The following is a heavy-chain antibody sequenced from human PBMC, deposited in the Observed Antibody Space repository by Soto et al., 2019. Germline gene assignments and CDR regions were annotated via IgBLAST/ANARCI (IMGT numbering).Heavy chain of an antibody. CDR1: GFTFSSYA. J-gene: IGHJ4*02. Sequence: QVQLVESGGGVVQPGRSLRLSCAASGFTFSSYAMHWVRQAPGKGLEWVAVISYDGSNKYYADSVKGRFTISRDNSKNTLYLQMNSLRAEDTAVYYCARDPDYGDDYFDYWGQGTLGTVSS. D-gene: IGHD4-17*01. CDR2: ISYDGSNK. V-gene: IGHV3-30-3*01. CDR3: ARDPDYGDDYFDY.